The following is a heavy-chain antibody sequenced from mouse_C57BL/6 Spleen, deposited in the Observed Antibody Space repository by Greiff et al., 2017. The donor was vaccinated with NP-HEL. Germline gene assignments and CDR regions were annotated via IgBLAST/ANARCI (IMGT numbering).Heavy chain of an antibody. V-gene: IGHV1-26*01. CDR1: GYTFTDYY. CDR3: ARVSRYYAMDY. Sequence: EVQLQQSGPELVKPGASVKISCKASGYTFTDYYMNWVKQSHGKSLEWMGDINPNNGGTSYNQKFKGKATLTVDKSSSTAYMELRSLTSGDSAVYYCARVSRYYAMDYWGQGTSVTVSS. D-gene: IGHD6-2*01. J-gene: IGHJ4*01. CDR2: INPNNGGT.